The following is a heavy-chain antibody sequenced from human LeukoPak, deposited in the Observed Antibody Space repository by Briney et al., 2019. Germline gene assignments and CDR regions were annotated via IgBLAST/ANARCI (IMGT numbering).Heavy chain of an antibody. Sequence: SETLSLTCTVSGGSISSYYRSWIRQPAGKGLEWIGRIYTSGSTNYNPSLKSRVTISVDTSKNQFSLKLSSVTAADTAVYYCARDRPKKAAIVVVPAATNWFDPWGQGTLVTVSS. CDR3: ARDRPKKAAIVVVPAATNWFDP. CDR2: IYTSGST. V-gene: IGHV4-4*07. J-gene: IGHJ5*02. CDR1: GGSISSYY. D-gene: IGHD2-2*01.